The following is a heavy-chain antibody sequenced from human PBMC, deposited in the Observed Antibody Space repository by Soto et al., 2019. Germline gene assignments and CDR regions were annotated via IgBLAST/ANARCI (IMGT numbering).Heavy chain of an antibody. CDR2: IVVGSGNT. D-gene: IGHD3-22*01. Sequence: SVKVSCKASGFTFSSSAVQWVRQARGQRLEWIGKIVVGSGNTNYAQKFQERVTVTRDMSTSTAYMELSSLRSEDTAVYSCARALTYYSDTSGYYFDFWSLGTLVTVSS. CDR1: GFTFSSSA. J-gene: IGHJ4*02. CDR3: ARALTYYSDTSGYYFDF. V-gene: IGHV1-58*01.